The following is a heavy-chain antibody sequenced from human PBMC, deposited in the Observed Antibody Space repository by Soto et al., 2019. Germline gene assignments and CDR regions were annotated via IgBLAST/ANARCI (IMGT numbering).Heavy chain of an antibody. J-gene: IGHJ4*02. D-gene: IGHD6-13*01. Sequence: PSETLSLTCAVYGGSFSGYDWTWIRQPPGTGLEWIGEINHSGSTNYNPSLKSRVTISVDTSKNQFSLRLSSVTAADTAVYYCARVASSSWFVDYWAQGNLVTVSS. CDR1: GGSFSGYD. CDR2: INHSGST. CDR3: ARVASSSWFVDY. V-gene: IGHV4-34*01.